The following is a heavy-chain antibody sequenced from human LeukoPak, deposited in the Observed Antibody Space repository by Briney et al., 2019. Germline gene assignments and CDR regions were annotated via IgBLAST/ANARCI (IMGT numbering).Heavy chain of an antibody. CDR1: GLNLDAYA. Sequence: PAGSLRLSCAASGLNLDAYAMHWVRQAPGKGLEWVSLISGDGTITYYADSVKGRFTISRDNSKNSLFLEMNSLRSEDTALYYCAKDTPLFYHYYGIDIWGQGTTVTVSS. CDR3: AKDTPLFYHYYGIDI. CDR2: ISGDGTIT. V-gene: IGHV3-43*02. J-gene: IGHJ6*02.